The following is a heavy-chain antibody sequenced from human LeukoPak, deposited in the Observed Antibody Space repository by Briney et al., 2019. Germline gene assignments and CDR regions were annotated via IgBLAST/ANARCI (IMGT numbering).Heavy chain of an antibody. CDR1: GFTFSNAW. CDR2: IKSKTDYGTT. V-gene: IGHV3-15*01. Sequence: PGRSVRLSCAASGFTFSNAWMSWVRQAPGKGLEWVGRIKSKTDYGTTDYAAPVKGRFTISRDDSKNTLYLQMNSLKTEDTAVYYCTTDGHPPRYFDYWGQGTLVTVSS. CDR3: TTDGHPPRYFDY. J-gene: IGHJ4*02.